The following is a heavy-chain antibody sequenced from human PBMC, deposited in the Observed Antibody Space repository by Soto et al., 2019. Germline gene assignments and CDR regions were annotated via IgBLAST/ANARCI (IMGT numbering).Heavy chain of an antibody. CDR2: IYSGDST. D-gene: IGHD1-26*01. CDR3: ARGISGSYSAIDY. CDR1: GFIVSSKY. J-gene: IGHJ4*02. Sequence: GGSLRLSCAASGFIVSSKYMTWVRQAPGKGLEWVSIIYSGDSTYYAGSVKGRFTISRDNSKNTLYLQMNSLRAEDTAVYYCARGISGSYSAIDYWGLGTLVTVSS. V-gene: IGHV3-53*01.